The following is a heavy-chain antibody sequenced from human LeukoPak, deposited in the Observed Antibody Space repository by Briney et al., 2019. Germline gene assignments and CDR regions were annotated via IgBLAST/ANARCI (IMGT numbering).Heavy chain of an antibody. D-gene: IGHD1-26*01. Sequence: PGGSLRLSCTAWGFPFRSYEMYWVREATGKGLVGVARIHGDGDNIRYADSVRGRFTISRDNAKDTLYLHMNSLRPEDTAVYYCARAQVGAPTDLWGQGTLVSVSS. CDR2: IHGDGDNI. V-gene: IGHV3-74*01. CDR1: GFPFRSYE. CDR3: ARAQVGAPTDL. J-gene: IGHJ5*02.